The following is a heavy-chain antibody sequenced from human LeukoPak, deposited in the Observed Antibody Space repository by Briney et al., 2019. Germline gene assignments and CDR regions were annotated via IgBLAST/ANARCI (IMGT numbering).Heavy chain of an antibody. V-gene: IGHV3-30-3*01. CDR3: AREAGSSGFSGWFDP. CDR2: ISSDGNSK. D-gene: IGHD6-19*01. Sequence: PGGSLRLSCVVSGISFSSCVFHWVRQAPGKGLEWVAAISSDGNSKFYADSVKGRSTMSRDNSKSTLYLQMNGLRDEDSAVYYCAREAGSSGFSGWFDPWGQGTLVTVSS. CDR1: GISFSSCV. J-gene: IGHJ5*02.